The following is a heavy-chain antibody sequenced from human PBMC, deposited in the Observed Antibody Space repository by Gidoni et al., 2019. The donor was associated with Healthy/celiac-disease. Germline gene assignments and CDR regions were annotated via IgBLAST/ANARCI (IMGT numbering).Heavy chain of an antibody. V-gene: IGHV3-30*18. J-gene: IGHJ4*02. Sequence: QVQLVESGGGVVQPGRYLRLSCAASGFTFSSYGMHWVRQAPGKGLEWVAVISYDGSNKYYADSVKGRFTISRDNSKNTLYLQMNSLRAEDTAVYYCAKDHQPTTVTISDYWGQGTLVTVSS. CDR1: GFTFSSYG. CDR3: AKDHQPTTVTISDY. CDR2: ISYDGSNK. D-gene: IGHD4-17*01.